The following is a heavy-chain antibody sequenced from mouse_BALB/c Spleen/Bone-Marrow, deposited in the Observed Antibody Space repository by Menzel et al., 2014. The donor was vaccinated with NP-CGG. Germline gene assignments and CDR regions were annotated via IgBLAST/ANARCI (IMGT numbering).Heavy chain of an antibody. V-gene: IGHV5-6*01. D-gene: IGHD2-4*01. CDR3: ARQTYYDYDGYVDY. Sequence: EVKLQESGGDLVKPGGSLKLSCAASGFTFSSYGMSWVRRTPDKRLEWVATISSGGSYTYYPDSVKGRFTIPRDNAKNTLYLQMSSLKSEDTAMYYCARQTYYDYDGYVDYWVQGTSRTVSS. CDR2: ISSGGSYT. CDR1: GFTFSSYG. J-gene: IGHJ2*02.